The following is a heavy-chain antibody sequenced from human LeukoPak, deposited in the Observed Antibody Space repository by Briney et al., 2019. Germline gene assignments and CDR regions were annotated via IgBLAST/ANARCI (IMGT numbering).Heavy chain of an antibody. J-gene: IGHJ4*02. V-gene: IGHV3-23*01. Sequence: SSISASVLSTYYADSLKARFPISRDNSKTPLYLQMNSLRAEDTAVYYCAKEGDVTPVDYWGQGTLVTVSS. CDR2: ISASVLST. D-gene: IGHD4-23*01. CDR3: AKEGDVTPVDY.